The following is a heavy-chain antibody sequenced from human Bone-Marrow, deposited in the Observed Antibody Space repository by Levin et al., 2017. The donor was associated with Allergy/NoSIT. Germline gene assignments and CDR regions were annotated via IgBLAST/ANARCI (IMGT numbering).Heavy chain of an antibody. D-gene: IGHD4/OR15-4a*01. J-gene: IGHJ4*02. CDR2: ISESGNT. V-gene: IGHV3-23*01. Sequence: GGSLRLSCAASGFTFSGYAMSWVRQAPGKGLEWVSGISESGNTYYADSVKGRFTISRDNSKNTLYVQMNSLRAGDSAVYYCARRSGRQGTNSGSFDCWGQGTLVTVSS. CDR3: ARRSGRQGTNSGSFDC. CDR1: GFTFSGYA.